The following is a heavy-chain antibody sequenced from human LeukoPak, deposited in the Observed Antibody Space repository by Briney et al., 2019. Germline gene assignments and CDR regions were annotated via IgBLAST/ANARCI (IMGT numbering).Heavy chain of an antibody. CDR1: GFTFSSYA. J-gene: IGHJ4*02. D-gene: IGHD6-19*01. CDR3: ASGGYSSGWYVGGHDY. Sequence: GGSLRLSCAASGFTFSSYAMSWVRQAPGKGLEWVSYISSSSSTIYYADSVKGRFTISRDNAKNSLYLQMNSLRDEDTAVYYCASGGYSSGWYVGGHDYWGQGTLVTVSS. V-gene: IGHV3-48*02. CDR2: ISSSSSTI.